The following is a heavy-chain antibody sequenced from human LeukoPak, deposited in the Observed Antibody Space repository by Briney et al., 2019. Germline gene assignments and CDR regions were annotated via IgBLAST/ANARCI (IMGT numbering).Heavy chain of an antibody. CDR3: ARNPIRFLEWLPTFDY. V-gene: IGHV1-69*13. J-gene: IGHJ4*02. Sequence: GASVKVSCKASGGTFSSYAISWVRQAPGQGLELRGGIIPIFGTANYAQKFQGRVTITADESTSTAYMELSSLRSEDTAVYYCARNPIRFLEWLPTFDYWGQGTLVTVSS. CDR1: GGTFSSYA. D-gene: IGHD3-3*01. CDR2: IIPIFGTA.